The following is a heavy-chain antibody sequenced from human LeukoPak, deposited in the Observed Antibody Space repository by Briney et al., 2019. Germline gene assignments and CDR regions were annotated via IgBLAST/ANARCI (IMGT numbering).Heavy chain of an antibody. CDR1: GGFINDYY. D-gene: IGHD6-19*01. Sequence: SETLSLTCSVSGGFINDYYWSWIRQPPGKGLEWIGYIHYSGATNYNPSLKSRIIMSVDTSRNQFSLNLYSVTAADTAMYYCARHSSGWHLDFWGQGTLVTVSS. CDR3: ARHSSGWHLDF. J-gene: IGHJ4*02. CDR2: IHYSGAT. V-gene: IGHV4-59*01.